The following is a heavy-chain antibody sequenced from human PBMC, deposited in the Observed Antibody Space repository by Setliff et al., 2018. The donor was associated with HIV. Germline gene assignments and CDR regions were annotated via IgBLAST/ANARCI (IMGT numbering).Heavy chain of an antibody. CDR2: INYSGRT. CDR3: ARYSNYVNH. CDR1: GESFSGYY. D-gene: IGHD4-4*01. Sequence: PSETLSLTCAVYGESFSGYYWGWIRQAPGKGLEWIGIINYSGRTFYNPSLKSRVTISVDTSKNQFSLKLSSVTAADTAVYYWARYSNYVNHWGQGTLVTVS. V-gene: IGHV4-34*09. J-gene: IGHJ5*02.